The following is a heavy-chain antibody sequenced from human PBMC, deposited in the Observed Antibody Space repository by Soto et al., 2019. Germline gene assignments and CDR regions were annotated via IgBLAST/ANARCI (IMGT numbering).Heavy chain of an antibody. J-gene: IGHJ4*02. V-gene: IGHV5-51*01. CDR3: ARHGPPSYSSSWSPTDY. Sequence: VESLKISYKGSGYSFTNYWIGWVRQMPGKGLEWMGIIYPGDSDTRYSPSFQGQVTISADKSISTAYLQWSSLKASDTAMYYCARHGPPSYSSSWSPTDYWGRGTLVTVSS. CDR2: IYPGDSDT. CDR1: GYSFTNYW. D-gene: IGHD6-13*01.